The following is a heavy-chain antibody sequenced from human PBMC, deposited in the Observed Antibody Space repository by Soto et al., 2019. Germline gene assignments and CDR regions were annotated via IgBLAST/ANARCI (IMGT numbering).Heavy chain of an antibody. CDR1: GFSLSNARMG. D-gene: IGHD2-15*01. Sequence: SGPTLVNPTETLTLTCTVSGFSLSNARMGVSWIRQPPGKALEWLAHIFSNDEKSYSTSLKSRLTISKDTSKSQVVLTMTNMDPVDTATYYCAQSLGYCSGGSCYGYYGMDVWGQGTTVTVSS. CDR3: AQSLGYCSGGSCYGYYGMDV. V-gene: IGHV2-26*01. CDR2: IFSNDEK. J-gene: IGHJ6*02.